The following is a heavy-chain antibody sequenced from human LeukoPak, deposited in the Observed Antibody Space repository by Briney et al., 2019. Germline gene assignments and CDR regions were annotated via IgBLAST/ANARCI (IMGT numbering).Heavy chain of an antibody. CDR3: ASSSLRYFDWSSFDY. V-gene: IGHV4-59*08. J-gene: IGHJ4*02. D-gene: IGHD3-9*01. CDR1: RGSISSYY. CDR2: IYYSGST. Sequence: PSETLSLTCTVPRGSISSYYWSWIRPPPGKGLEWIGYIYYSGSTNYNPSLKSRVTISVDTSKNQFSLKLSSVTAEDTAVYYCASSSLRYFDWSSFDYWGQGTLVTVSS.